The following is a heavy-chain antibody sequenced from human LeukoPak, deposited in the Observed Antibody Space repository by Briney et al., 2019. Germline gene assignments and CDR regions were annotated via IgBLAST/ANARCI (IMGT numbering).Heavy chain of an antibody. D-gene: IGHD1-20*01. Sequence: AAVKVSCKASGYTFTSYGISWVRQAPGQGLEWMGWISAYNGNTNYAQKLQGRVTMTTDTSTSTAYMELRSLRSDDTAVYYCARVNNWNQGSGFDYWGQGTLVTVSS. J-gene: IGHJ4*02. CDR2: ISAYNGNT. CDR1: GYTFTSYG. CDR3: ARVNNWNQGSGFDY. V-gene: IGHV1-18*01.